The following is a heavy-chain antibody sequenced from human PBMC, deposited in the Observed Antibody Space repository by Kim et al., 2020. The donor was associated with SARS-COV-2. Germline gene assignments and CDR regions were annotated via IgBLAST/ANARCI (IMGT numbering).Heavy chain of an antibody. Sequence: GGSLRLSCAASGFTFSSYGMHWVRQAPGKGLEWVAVISYDGSNKYYADSVKGRFTISRDNSKNTLYLQMNSLRAEDTAVYYCAKEKFRTTLYYNAMDVWAKGPRSPSP. CDR3: AKEKFRTTLYYNAMDV. V-gene: IGHV3-30*18. J-gene: IGHJ6*02. CDR1: GFTFSSYG. CDR2: ISYDGSNK. D-gene: IGHD1-1*01.